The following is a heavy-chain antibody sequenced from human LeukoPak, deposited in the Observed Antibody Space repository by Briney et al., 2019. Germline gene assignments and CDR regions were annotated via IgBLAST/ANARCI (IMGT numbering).Heavy chain of an antibody. CDR3: AKAPAYGDSIDY. J-gene: IGHJ4*02. CDR1: GFTFDDYA. D-gene: IGHD4-17*01. Sequence: PGRSLRLSCAASGFTFDDYAMHWVRQAPGKGLEWVSGISWNSGSIGYADSVKGRFTISRDNAKNSLYLQMNSLRAEDTALYYCAKAPAYGDSIDYWGQGTLVTVSS. CDR2: ISWNSGSI. V-gene: IGHV3-9*01.